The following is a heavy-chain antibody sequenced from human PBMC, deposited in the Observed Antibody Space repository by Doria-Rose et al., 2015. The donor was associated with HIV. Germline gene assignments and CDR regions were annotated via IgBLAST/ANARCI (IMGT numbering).Heavy chain of an antibody. CDR1: GVSLSSPGMG. CDR2: NFSDDER. J-gene: IGHJ4*02. V-gene: IGHV2-26*01. D-gene: IGHD6-13*01. CDR3: ARIKSSRWYHKYYFDF. Sequence: QVTLKESGPVLVKPTETLTLTCTVSGVSLSSPGMGVSWIRQPPGKALEWLANNFSDDERFYKTSLKSRLIISRGTSKSQVVLTMTDMDPVDTATYYCARIKSSRWYHKYYFDFWGQGTLVIVSA.